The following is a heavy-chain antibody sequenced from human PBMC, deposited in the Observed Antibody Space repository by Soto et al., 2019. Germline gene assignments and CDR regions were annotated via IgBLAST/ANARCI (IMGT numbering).Heavy chain of an antibody. Sequence: QVQLVQSGVEVKKPGASVRVSCKASGYTFISYGISWLRQAPGQGPEWMGWISTYNGNTNYAQKVGGRATMPTDTPTRTPYRKRRSLRSDDGAVFYCGREGAGDGPPGGTGFPPGGQGPLVPVSS. CDR3: GREGAGDGPPGGTGFPP. CDR2: ISTYNGNT. J-gene: IGHJ5*02. D-gene: IGHD2-21*01. CDR1: GYTFISYG. V-gene: IGHV1-18*01.